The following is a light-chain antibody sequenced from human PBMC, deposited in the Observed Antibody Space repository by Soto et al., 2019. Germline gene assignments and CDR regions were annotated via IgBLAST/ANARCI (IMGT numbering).Light chain of an antibody. CDR1: QSLVSSDGNTY. J-gene: IGKJ1*01. CDR2: LVS. CDR3: MQPTYWPWT. V-gene: IGKV2-30*01. Sequence: DVVMTQSPLSLPVTVGQPASISCRSSQSLVSSDGNTYLIWFQQRPCQTPRRLIYLVSDRDSRVPDRFSSSWSGTDFTVKISRVEAEDIGACYCMQPTYWPWTFSLWNKVEIK.